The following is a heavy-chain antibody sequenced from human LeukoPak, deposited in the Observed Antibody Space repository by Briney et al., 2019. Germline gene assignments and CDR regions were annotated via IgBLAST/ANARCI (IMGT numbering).Heavy chain of an antibody. Sequence: SETLSLTCAVYGGSFSGYYWSWIRQPPGKGLEWIGEINHSGSTNYNPSLKSRVTISVDTSKNQFSLKLSSVTAADTAVYYCARPDVVVPAASDAFDIWGQGTMVTVSS. J-gene: IGHJ3*02. CDR3: ARPDVVVPAASDAFDI. V-gene: IGHV4-34*01. D-gene: IGHD2-2*01. CDR2: INHSGST. CDR1: GGSFSGYY.